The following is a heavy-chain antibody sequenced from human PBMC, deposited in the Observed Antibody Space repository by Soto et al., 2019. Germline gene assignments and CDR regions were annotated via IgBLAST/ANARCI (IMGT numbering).Heavy chain of an antibody. V-gene: IGHV1-69*13. J-gene: IGHJ6*02. Sequence: GASVKVSCKASGGTFSSYAISWVRQAPGQGLEWMGGIIPIFGTANYAQKFQGRVTITADESTSTAYMELSSLRSEDTAVYYCARAYCGGDCYLPYYGMDVWGQGTTVTVSS. CDR2: IIPIFGTA. CDR3: ARAYCGGDCYLPYYGMDV. D-gene: IGHD2-21*02. CDR1: GGTFSSYA.